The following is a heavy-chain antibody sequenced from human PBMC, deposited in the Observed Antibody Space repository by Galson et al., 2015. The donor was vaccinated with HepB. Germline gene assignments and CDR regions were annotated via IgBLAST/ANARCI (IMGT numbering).Heavy chain of an antibody. CDR1: GYTFTSYG. Sequence: QSGAEVKKPGASVKVSCKASGYTFTSYGISWVRQAPGQGLEWMGWISASNGNTNYAQKLQGRVTMTKDTSTSTAYMELRSLRSDDTAVYYCARVIGTDANSYYYYGMDVWGQGTTVTVSS. J-gene: IGHJ6*02. CDR3: ARVIGTDANSYYYYGMDV. CDR2: ISASNGNT. V-gene: IGHV1-18*01. D-gene: IGHD3-10*01.